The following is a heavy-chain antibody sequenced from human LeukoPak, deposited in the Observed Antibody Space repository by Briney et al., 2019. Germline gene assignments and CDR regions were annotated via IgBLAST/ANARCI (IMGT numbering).Heavy chain of an antibody. V-gene: IGHV4-4*07. CDR3: AREAVDYGSGSHDY. CDR2: AHSSGST. J-gene: IGHJ4*02. Sequence: PSETLSLTCTVSGAPICSFYWSWIRQPAGKGLECIGRAHSSGSTNYIPSMKSRVSMSVDTSKNQLSLKLNTVTAADTAMYYCAREAVDYGSGSHDYWGQGILVTVSS. CDR1: GAPICSFY. D-gene: IGHD3-10*01.